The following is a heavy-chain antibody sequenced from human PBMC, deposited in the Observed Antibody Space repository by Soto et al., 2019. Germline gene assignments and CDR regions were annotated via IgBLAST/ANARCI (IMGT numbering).Heavy chain of an antibody. CDR2: ISSSSSYI. CDR3: ARVGTSIAVAGTGFLDY. Sequence: PGGSLRLSCAASGFTFSSYSMNWVRQAPGKGLEWVSSISSSSSYIYYADSVKGRFTISRDNAKNSLYLQMNSLRAEDTAVYYCARVGTSIAVAGTGFLDYWGQGTLVTVSS. V-gene: IGHV3-21*01. J-gene: IGHJ4*02. CDR1: GFTFSSYS. D-gene: IGHD6-19*01.